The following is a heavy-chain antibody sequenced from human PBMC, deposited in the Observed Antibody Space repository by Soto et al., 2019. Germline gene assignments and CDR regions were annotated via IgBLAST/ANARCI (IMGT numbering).Heavy chain of an antibody. CDR1: GFTFSGSA. V-gene: IGHV3-73*01. CDR2: IRSKANSYAT. Sequence: EVQLVESGGGLVQPGGSLKLSCAASGFTFSGSAMHWVRQASGKGLEWVGRIRSKANSYATAYAASVKGRFTISRDDSKNTAYLQMSSLKTEDTAVYYCTSRAAAGTVVYWGQGTLVTVSS. D-gene: IGHD6-13*01. CDR3: TSRAAAGTVVY. J-gene: IGHJ4*02.